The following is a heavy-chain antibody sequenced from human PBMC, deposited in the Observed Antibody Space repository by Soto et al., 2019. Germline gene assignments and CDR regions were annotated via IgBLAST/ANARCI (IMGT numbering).Heavy chain of an antibody. CDR2: IYYSGST. CDR1: GDSVSSGSYY. V-gene: IGHV4-61*01. CDR3: ARGIEGWYQGRYYYGMDV. Sequence: QVQLQESGPGLVKPSETLSLTCTVSGDSVSSGSYYWSWIRQPPGKGLEWIGYIYYSGSTNYNPSLKSRVTISVDTSKNQFSLKLSSATAADTAVYYCARGIEGWYQGRYYYGMDVWGQGTTVTVSS. J-gene: IGHJ6*02. D-gene: IGHD6-19*01.